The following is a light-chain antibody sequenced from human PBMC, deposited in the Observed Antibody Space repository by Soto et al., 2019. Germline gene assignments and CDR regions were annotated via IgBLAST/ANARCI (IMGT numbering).Light chain of an antibody. V-gene: IGLV1-51*01. CDR2: DNT. CDR3: GAWDSSLNVYL. Sequence: HSFLTHPPSVSAAPGQKISISCSRSSSNIGNYYLSWYPQLPGTAPKLLIYDNTKRPSGMPDRFSGSKSGTSATLANTGLQTGDEGHYSCGAWDSSLNVYLFGGGTKVTVL. CDR1: SSNIGNYY. J-gene: IGLJ1*01.